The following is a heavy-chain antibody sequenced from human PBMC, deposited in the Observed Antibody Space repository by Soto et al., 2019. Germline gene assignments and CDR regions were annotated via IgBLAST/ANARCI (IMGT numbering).Heavy chain of an antibody. J-gene: IGHJ4*02. CDR1: GGSTTTGSFY. CDR3: ARGVGGYYSLDY. D-gene: IGHD3-10*01. Sequence: SETLSLTCTVSGGSTTTGSFYWTWIRQHPGKGLEWIGYIYNTGATFYDPSLKSRVSISLAPSEDQFSLKLSSVTAADTAIYYCARGVGGYYSLDYWGQGTLVTVSS. V-gene: IGHV4-31*03. CDR2: IYNTGAT.